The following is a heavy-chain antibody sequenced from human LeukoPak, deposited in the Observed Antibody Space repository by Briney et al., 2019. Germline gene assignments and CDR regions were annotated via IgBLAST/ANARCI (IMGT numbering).Heavy chain of an antibody. Sequence: PSETLSLTCTVPGGSISSSSYYWGWIRQPPGKRLECIGSIYYSGSTYYNPSLKSRVTISVDPSKNQFSLQLSSVTAADTAVYYCARLDYDILTGYSYYYYYMDVWGKGTTVTVSS. CDR2: IYYSGST. CDR1: GGSISSSSYY. V-gene: IGHV4-39*01. J-gene: IGHJ6*03. CDR3: ARLDYDILTGYSYYYYYMDV. D-gene: IGHD3-9*01.